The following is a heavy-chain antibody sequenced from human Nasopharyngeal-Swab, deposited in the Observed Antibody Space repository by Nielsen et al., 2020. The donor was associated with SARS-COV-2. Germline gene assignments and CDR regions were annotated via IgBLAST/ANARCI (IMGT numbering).Heavy chain of an antibody. CDR3: ARGRFLEWLLYSDYYYYGMDD. CDR2: MNPNSGNT. V-gene: IGHV1-8*03. J-gene: IGHJ6*02. D-gene: IGHD3-3*01. CDR1: GYTFTSYD. Sequence: ASVKVSCKASGYTFTSYDINWVRQATGQGLEWMGWMNPNSGNTGYAQKFQGRVTITRNTSISTAYMELSSLRSEDTAVYYCARGRFLEWLLYSDYYYYGMDDWGQGTTVTVSS.